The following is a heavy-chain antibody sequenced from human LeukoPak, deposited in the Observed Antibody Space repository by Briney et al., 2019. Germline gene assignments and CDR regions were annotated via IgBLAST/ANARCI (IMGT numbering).Heavy chain of an antibody. J-gene: IGHJ6*03. Sequence: GASVKVSCKASGGTFSSYAISWVRQAPGQGLEWKGGIIPIFGTANYAQKFQGRVTITADESTSTAYMELSSLRSEDTAVYYCAREIAVAGTTDYYYYMDVWGKGTTVTVSS. V-gene: IGHV1-69*13. CDR3: AREIAVAGTTDYYYYMDV. CDR1: GGTFSSYA. CDR2: IIPIFGTA. D-gene: IGHD6-19*01.